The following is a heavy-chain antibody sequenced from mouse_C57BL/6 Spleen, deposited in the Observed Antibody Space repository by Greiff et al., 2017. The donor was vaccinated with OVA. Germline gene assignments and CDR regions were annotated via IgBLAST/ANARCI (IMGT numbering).Heavy chain of an antibody. D-gene: IGHD1-1*01. CDR1: GYTFTSYW. CDR3: ARQRIYYGSSYFDY. Sequence: QVQLQQPGAELVRPGSSVKLSCKASGYTFTSYWMDWVKQRPGQGLEWIGNIYPSDSETHYNQKFKDKATLTVDKSSSTAYMQLSSLTSEDSAVYYCARQRIYYGSSYFDYWGQGTTLTVSS. J-gene: IGHJ2*01. CDR2: IYPSDSET. V-gene: IGHV1-61*01.